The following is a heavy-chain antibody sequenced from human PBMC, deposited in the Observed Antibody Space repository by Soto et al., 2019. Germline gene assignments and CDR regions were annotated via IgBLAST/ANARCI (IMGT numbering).Heavy chain of an antibody. CDR2: IYPGDSDT. Sequence: GESLKISCQGSEYRFKNYWIGWVRQMPGKGLEWIGMIYPGDSDTTYSPSFEGQVTMSVDKSISTAYLQWSSLKASDSATYYCARQGSNCAYVYCPMDVWGQRTTV. CDR3: ARQGSNCAYVYCPMDV. CDR1: EYRFKNYW. D-gene: IGHD3-10*01. J-gene: IGHJ6*02. V-gene: IGHV5-51*01.